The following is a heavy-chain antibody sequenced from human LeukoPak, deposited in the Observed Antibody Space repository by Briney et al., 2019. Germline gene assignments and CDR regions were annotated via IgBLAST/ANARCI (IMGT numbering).Heavy chain of an antibody. CDR1: GYTFTSYG. V-gene: IGHV1-18*01. Sequence: ASVKVSCKASGYTFTSYGINWVRQAPGQGLEWMGWISAYNGNTNYAQKLQGRVTMTTDTSTSTAYMELRSLRSDDTAVYHCARGDYYGSGTYYKKTVDYWGQGTLVTVSS. CDR3: ARGDYYGSGTYYKKTVDY. CDR2: ISAYNGNT. D-gene: IGHD3-10*01. J-gene: IGHJ4*02.